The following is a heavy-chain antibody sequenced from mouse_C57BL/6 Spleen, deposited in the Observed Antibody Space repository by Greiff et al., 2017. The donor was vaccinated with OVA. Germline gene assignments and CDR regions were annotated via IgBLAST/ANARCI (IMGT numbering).Heavy chain of an antibody. Sequence: QVQLKQPGAELVRPGTSVKLSCKASGYTFTSYWMHWVKQRPGQGLEWIGVIDPSDSYTNYNQKFKGKATLTVDTSSSTAYMQLSSLTSEDSAVYYCARRRPYYYGSSPSDWYFDVWGTGTTVTVSS. CDR2: IDPSDSYT. J-gene: IGHJ1*03. V-gene: IGHV1-59*01. D-gene: IGHD1-1*01. CDR1: GYTFTSYW. CDR3: ARRRPYYYGSSPSDWYFDV.